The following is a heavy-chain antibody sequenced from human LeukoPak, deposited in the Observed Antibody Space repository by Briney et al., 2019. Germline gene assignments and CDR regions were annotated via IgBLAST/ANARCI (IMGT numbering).Heavy chain of an antibody. D-gene: IGHD4-17*01. V-gene: IGHV4-59*08. CDR3: ARMYGDYANWFDP. Sequence: SETLSLTCTVSGGSIRSYYWSWIRQPPGKGLEWIGYIYYSGSTNYNPSLKSRVTISVDTSKNQFSLKLSSVTAADTAVYYCARMYGDYANWFDPWGQGTLVTVSS. CDR1: GGSIRSYY. J-gene: IGHJ5*02. CDR2: IYYSGST.